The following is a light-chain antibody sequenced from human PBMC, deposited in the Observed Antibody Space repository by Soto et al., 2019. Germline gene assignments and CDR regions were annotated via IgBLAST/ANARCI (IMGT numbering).Light chain of an antibody. Sequence: DILMTQSPTTLSFAPGERAXLSRRDSQSVSSNFAWYHKQTGQTPRLLIYGASNRATGIPARFSGSGSGTEFTLTISSLQSEDFALYYCQQYNIWPRTFGQGTKVDI. CDR2: GAS. CDR3: QQYNIWPRT. CDR1: QSVSSN. J-gene: IGKJ1*01. V-gene: IGKV3-15*01.